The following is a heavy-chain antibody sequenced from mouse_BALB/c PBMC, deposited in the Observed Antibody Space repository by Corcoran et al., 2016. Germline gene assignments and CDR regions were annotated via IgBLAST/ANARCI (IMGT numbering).Heavy chain of an antibody. V-gene: IGHV9-3-1*01. CDR1: GNSFTKHG. J-gene: IGHJ4*01. CDR2: MNTNTGEP. CDR3: TDGSYYYIMDF. D-gene: IGHD2-3*01. Sequence: QIQLVQSGPELKKPGETITISCKASGNSFTKHGMNWVKQAPGKDLKWMGWMNTNTGEPTYADDLKGRFAFSLETSASTAYLQINNLKNEDTATYFCTDGSYYYIMDFWGQGTSVTVSS.